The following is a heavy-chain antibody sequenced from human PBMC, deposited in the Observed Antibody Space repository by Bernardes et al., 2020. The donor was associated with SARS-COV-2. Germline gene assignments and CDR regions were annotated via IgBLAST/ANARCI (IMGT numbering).Heavy chain of an antibody. CDR3: AKDQGYYDSSGYSIYGMDV. D-gene: IGHD3-22*01. J-gene: IGHJ6*02. Sequence: GGSLRLSCAASGFTFSSYGMHWVRQAPGKGLEWVAVISYGGSNKYYADSVKGRFTISRDNSKNTLYLQMNSLRAEDTAVYYCAKDQGYYDSSGYSIYGMDVWGQGTTVTVSS. V-gene: IGHV3-30*18. CDR2: ISYGGSNK. CDR1: GFTFSSYG.